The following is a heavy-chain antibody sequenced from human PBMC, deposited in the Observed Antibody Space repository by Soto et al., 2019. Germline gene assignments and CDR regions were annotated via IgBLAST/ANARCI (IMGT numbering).Heavy chain of an antibody. V-gene: IGHV1-18*01. D-gene: IGHD3-3*01. Sequence: ASVKVSCKASGYTFTSYGISWVRQAPGQGLEWMGWISAYNGNTNYAQELRGRVTMTTDTSTSTAYMELRSLRSDDTAVYYCARGGLLGYDFWSGYFGAYYYGMDVWGQGTTVTVSS. CDR1: GYTFTSYG. CDR2: ISAYNGNT. J-gene: IGHJ6*02. CDR3: ARGGLLGYDFWSGYFGAYYYGMDV.